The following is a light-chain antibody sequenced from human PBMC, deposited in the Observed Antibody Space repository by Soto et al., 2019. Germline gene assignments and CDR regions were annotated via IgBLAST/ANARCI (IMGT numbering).Light chain of an antibody. CDR3: QQRRSSLT. J-gene: IGKJ4*01. CDR1: QSVSSS. Sequence: EIVLIQSPATLSLSPGERATLACRASQSVSSSLAWYQQNPGQAPRLLIFDASNRATGIPVRFSGSGSGTDFTLTISSLEPEDSATYYCQQRRSSLTFGGGTKVDIK. V-gene: IGKV3-11*01. CDR2: DAS.